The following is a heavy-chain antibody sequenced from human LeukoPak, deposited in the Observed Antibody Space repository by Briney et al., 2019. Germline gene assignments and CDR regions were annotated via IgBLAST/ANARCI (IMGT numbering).Heavy chain of an antibody. V-gene: IGHV3-74*01. CDR2: LKYDGTYT. CDR1: GFTFSTYW. J-gene: IGHJ4*02. Sequence: PGGSLRLSCVGSGFTFSTYWMHWVRQVPGKGLVWVSSLKYDGTYTEYADSVKGRFTISRDNTKNTLYLQMNSLRAEDTAVYYCARTDNLDYWGQGTLVTVSS. CDR3: ARTDNLDY. D-gene: IGHD5-24*01.